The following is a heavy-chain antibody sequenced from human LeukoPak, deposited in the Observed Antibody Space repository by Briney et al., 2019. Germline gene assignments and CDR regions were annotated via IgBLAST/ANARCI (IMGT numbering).Heavy chain of an antibody. D-gene: IGHD4/OR15-4a*01. CDR2: INLEGSQK. CDR3: ARDVDYANPRHDY. CDR1: GFTFSRDS. V-gene: IGHV3-7*01. Sequence: GGSLTLSCVASGFTFSRDSMSWCRQAPGEGRVWVANINLEGSQKYYVDSLKGRFTISRDNANNLLYLQLNSLRAADTAVYYCARDVDYANPRHDYWGQGTLVTVSS. J-gene: IGHJ4*02.